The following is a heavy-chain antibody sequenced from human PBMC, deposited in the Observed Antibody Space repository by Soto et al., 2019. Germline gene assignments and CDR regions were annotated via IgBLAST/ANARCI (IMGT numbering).Heavy chain of an antibody. D-gene: IGHD2-15*01. CDR3: AKFFYCSGGSCYSDYYYYGMDV. CDR2: ISYDGSNK. V-gene: IGHV3-30*18. Sequence: GGSLRLSCAASGFTFSSYGMHWVRQAPGKGLEWVAVISYDGSNKYYADSVKGRFTISRDNSKNTLYLQMNSLRAEDTAVYYCAKFFYCSGGSCYSDYYYYGMDVWGQGTTVTVSS. CDR1: GFTFSSYG. J-gene: IGHJ6*02.